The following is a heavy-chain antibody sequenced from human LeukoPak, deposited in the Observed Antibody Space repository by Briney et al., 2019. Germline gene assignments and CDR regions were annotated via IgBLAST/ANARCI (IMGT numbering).Heavy chain of an antibody. Sequence: GGSLRLSCVASGFTFSNYPMRWVRQAPGKGLEWVAFTRYDGSNKYYADSVKGRFTISRDNSKNTLYLLMNSLRTEDTAVYYCAKDGRDCSSTSCYTMAYWGQGTLVTVSS. CDR1: GFTFSNYP. CDR3: AKDGRDCSSTSCYTMAY. V-gene: IGHV3-30*02. J-gene: IGHJ4*02. D-gene: IGHD2-2*01. CDR2: TRYDGSNK.